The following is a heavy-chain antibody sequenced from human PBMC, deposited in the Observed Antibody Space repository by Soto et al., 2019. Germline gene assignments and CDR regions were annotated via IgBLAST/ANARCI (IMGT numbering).Heavy chain of an antibody. D-gene: IGHD2-15*01. V-gene: IGHV3-33*01. CDR1: GFPFSSYG. CDR3: ARDGYCSGGSCYSVPVFDY. Sequence: PGGSLRLSCAASGFPFSSYGMHWVRQAPGKGLEWVAVIWYDGSNKYYADSVKGRFTISRDNSKNTLYLQMNSLRAEDTAVYYCARDGYCSGGSCYSVPVFDYWGQGT. J-gene: IGHJ4*02. CDR2: IWYDGSNK.